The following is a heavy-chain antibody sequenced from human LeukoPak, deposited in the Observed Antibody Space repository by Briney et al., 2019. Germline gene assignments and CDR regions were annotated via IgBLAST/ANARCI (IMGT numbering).Heavy chain of an antibody. J-gene: IGHJ4*02. CDR1: GFTFSSYA. CDR3: ARGDYDFWSGYYN. Sequence: GGSLRLSCAASGFTFSSYAMHWVRQAPGKGLEWVAVISYDGSNKYYADSVKGRFTISRDNSKNTLYLQMNSLRAEDTAVYYCARGDYDFWSGYYNWGQGTLVTVSS. V-gene: IGHV3-30-3*01. CDR2: ISYDGSNK. D-gene: IGHD3-3*01.